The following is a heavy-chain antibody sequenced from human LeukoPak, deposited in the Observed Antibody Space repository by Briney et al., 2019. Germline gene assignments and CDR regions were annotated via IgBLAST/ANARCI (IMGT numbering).Heavy chain of an antibody. J-gene: IGHJ3*02. CDR3: ARVGRIAVAAPGAFDI. D-gene: IGHD6-19*01. CDR1: GFTFSSYG. CDR2: IWYDGSNK. Sequence: PGGSLRLSCAASGFTFSSYGMHWVRQAPGKGLEWVAVIWYDGSNKYYADSVKGRFTISRDNSKNTLYLQMNSLRAEDTAVYYCARVGRIAVAAPGAFDIWGQGTMVTVSS. V-gene: IGHV3-33*01.